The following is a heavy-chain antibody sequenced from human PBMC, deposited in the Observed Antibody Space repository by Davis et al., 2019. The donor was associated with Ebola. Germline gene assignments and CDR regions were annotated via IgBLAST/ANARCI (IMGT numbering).Heavy chain of an antibody. D-gene: IGHD3-9*01. J-gene: IGHJ4*02. V-gene: IGHV4-59*01. CDR1: GGSISNYY. CDR2: IYYSGFT. CDR3: ARADYDILAGPFDY. Sequence: MPSETLSLTCTVSGGSISNYYWNWIRQSPGKGLEWIGYIYYSGFTNYNPSLTRRLTMSIDRSKNQFSLKLKSVTAADTAVYYCARADYDILAGPFDYWGQGTLVTVSS.